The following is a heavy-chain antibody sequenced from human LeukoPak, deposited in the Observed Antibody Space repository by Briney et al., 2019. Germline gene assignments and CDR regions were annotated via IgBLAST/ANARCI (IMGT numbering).Heavy chain of an antibody. Sequence: PSETLSLTCTVSGGSISSYYWSWIRQPPGKGLEWIGYIYYSGSTNYNPSLKSRVTISVDTSKNQFSLNLSSVTAADTAMYYCARDRSPEGYYDSSHWDYYHGMDVWGQGTTVTVSS. CDR2: IYYSGST. V-gene: IGHV4-59*01. J-gene: IGHJ6*02. D-gene: IGHD3-22*01. CDR3: ARDRSPEGYYDSSHWDYYHGMDV. CDR1: GGSISSYY.